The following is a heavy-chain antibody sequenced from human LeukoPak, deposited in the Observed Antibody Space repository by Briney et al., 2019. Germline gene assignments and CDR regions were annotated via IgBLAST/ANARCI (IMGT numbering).Heavy chain of an antibody. D-gene: IGHD2-2*01. CDR1: GYTFSNFY. J-gene: IGHJ5*02. CDR2: IDPKTGGT. CDR3: ARVFCSSGNMCYKRSPDFDP. V-gene: IGHV1-2*02. Sequence: ASKNVSCKASGYTFSNFYMHWLRQVPGHGPEWMGWIDPKTGGTKYAQKFQGRITVTADTSISTAYIQLTRLTSDDTAVYYCARVFCSSGNMCYKRSPDFDPWGQGTLITVSS.